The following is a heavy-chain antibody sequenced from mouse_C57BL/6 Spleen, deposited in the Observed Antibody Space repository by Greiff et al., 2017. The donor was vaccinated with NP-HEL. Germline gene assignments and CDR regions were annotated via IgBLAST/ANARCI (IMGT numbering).Heavy chain of an antibody. Sequence: EVQLQQSGPELVKPGASVKVSCKASGYTFTDYYMNWVKQSHGKSLEWIGDINPNNGGTSYNQKFKGKATLTVDKSSSTAYMELRSLTSEDSAVYYCATLTDFDYWGQGTTLTVSS. CDR1: GYTFTDYY. V-gene: IGHV1-26*01. J-gene: IGHJ2*01. D-gene: IGHD4-1*01. CDR2: INPNNGGT. CDR3: ATLTDFDY.